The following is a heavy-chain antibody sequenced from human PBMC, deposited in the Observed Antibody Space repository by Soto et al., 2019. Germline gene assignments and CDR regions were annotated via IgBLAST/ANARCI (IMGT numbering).Heavy chain of an antibody. CDR3: ARDRIESMADAFDI. J-gene: IGHJ3*02. CDR2: IYYSGST. V-gene: IGHV4-59*01. CDR1: GGSISSYY. Sequence: SETLSLTCTVSGGSISSYYWSWFRQPPGKGLEWIGYIYYSGSTNYNPSLKSRVTISVDTSKNQFSLKLSSVTAADTAVYYCARDRIESMADAFDIWGQWTMVT.